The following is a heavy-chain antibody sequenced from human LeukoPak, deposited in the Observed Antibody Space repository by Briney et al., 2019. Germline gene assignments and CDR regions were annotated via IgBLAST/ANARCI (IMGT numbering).Heavy chain of an antibody. CDR3: ARDRYYYDSSGYSTYWYFDL. D-gene: IGHD3-22*01. V-gene: IGHV3-53*01. Sequence: PGGSLRLSCAASGFTVSSNYMSWVRQAPGKGLEWVSVIYSGGSTYHADSVKGRFTISRDNSKNTLYLQMNSLRAEDTAVYYCARDRYYYDSSGYSTYWYFDLWGRGTLVTVSS. CDR1: GFTVSSNY. J-gene: IGHJ2*01. CDR2: IYSGGST.